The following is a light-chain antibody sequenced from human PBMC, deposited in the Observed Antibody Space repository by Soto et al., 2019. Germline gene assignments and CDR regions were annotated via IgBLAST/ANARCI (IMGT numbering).Light chain of an antibody. Sequence: EIVLTQSPGTLSLSPGERATISCRASQSVSSSYLAWYQQKPGQAPRLLIYCASSRATGIPDRFSGSGSGTDFTLTISRLEPEDFAVYYCHQYGNSWWTFGQGTHVEIK. V-gene: IGKV3-20*01. J-gene: IGKJ1*01. CDR2: CAS. CDR3: HQYGNSWWT. CDR1: QSVSSSY.